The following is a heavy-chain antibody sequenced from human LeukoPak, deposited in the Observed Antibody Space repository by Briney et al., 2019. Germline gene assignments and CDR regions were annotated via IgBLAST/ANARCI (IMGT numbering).Heavy chain of an antibody. V-gene: IGHV1-8*01. J-gene: IGHJ6*02. CDR2: MNPNSGNT. CDR1: GYTFTSYD. CDR3: ARGPGGDYYYYGMDV. D-gene: IGHD3-16*01. Sequence: GASVKVSCKASGYTFTSYDINWVRQATGQGLEWMGWMNPNSGNTGYAQKFQGRVTMTRNTSIGTAYMELSSLRSEDTAVYYCARGPGGDYYYYGMDVWGQGTTVTVSS.